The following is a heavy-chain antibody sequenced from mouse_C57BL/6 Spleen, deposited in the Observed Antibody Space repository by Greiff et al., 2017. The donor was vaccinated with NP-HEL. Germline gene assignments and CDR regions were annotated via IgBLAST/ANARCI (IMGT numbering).Heavy chain of an antibody. J-gene: IGHJ4*01. Sequence: QVQLQQPGTELVKPGASVKLSCKASGYTFTSYWMHWVKQRPGQGLEWIGNINPSNGGTNYNEKFKSKATLTVDKSSSTAYMQRSSLTSEDSAVYYCARKDSPYYAMDYWGQGTSVTVSS. CDR2: INPSNGGT. CDR3: ARKDSPYYAMDY. D-gene: IGHD3-2*01. CDR1: GYTFTSYW. V-gene: IGHV1-53*01.